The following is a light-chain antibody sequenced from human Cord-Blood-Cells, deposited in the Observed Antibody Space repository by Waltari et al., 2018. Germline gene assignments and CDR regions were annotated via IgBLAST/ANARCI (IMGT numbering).Light chain of an antibody. J-gene: IGKJ1*01. CDR2: WAS. V-gene: IGKV4-1*01. CDR1: QSVLYSSNNKNY. Sequence: EIVITQCPHPLPGFLAERAPINCKPSQSVLYSSNNKNYLAWYQQKPGQPPKLLIYWASTRESGVPDRFSGSGSGTDFTLTISSLQAEDVAVYYCQQYYSTPPTFGQGTKVEIK. CDR3: QQYYSTPPT.